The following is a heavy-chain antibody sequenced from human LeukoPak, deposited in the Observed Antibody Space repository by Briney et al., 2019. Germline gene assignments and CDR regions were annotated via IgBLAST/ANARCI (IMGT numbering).Heavy chain of an antibody. V-gene: IGHV4-4*07. CDR1: GVSISSFY. J-gene: IGHJ4*02. Sequence: SETLSLTCTVSGVSISSFYWSWIRQPPGKGLEWIGSIYSSGGTNYNPSHKSRVTMSVCTWKTQFSLRLRSVPAADTAVYYWARQIASAGTAGFDFWGQGALVTVSS. D-gene: IGHD6-13*01. CDR3: ARQIASAGTAGFDF. CDR2: IYSSGGT.